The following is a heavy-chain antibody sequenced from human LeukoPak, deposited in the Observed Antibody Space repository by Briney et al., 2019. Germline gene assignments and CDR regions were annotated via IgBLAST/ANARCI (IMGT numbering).Heavy chain of an antibody. CDR1: GFTFSSYE. D-gene: IGHD5-12*01. Sequence: GGSLRLSCAASGFTFSSYEMNWVRQAPGKGLEWVSYISSSGSTIYYADSVKGRFTISRDNAKNSLYLQMNSLRAEDTAVYYCARDEIYETNYYYYYMDVWGKGTTVTISS. CDR2: ISSSGSTI. J-gene: IGHJ6*03. V-gene: IGHV3-48*03. CDR3: ARDEIYETNYYYYYMDV.